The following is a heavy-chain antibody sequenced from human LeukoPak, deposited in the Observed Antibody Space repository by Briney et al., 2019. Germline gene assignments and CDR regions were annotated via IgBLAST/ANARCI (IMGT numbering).Heavy chain of an antibody. CDR1: GGSFSGYY. CDR2: INHSGST. CDR3: ARVSCSGVSCYHYYYYMDV. J-gene: IGHJ6*03. V-gene: IGHV4-34*01. D-gene: IGHD2-15*01. Sequence: KSSETLSLTCAVYGGSFSGYYWSWIRQPPGKGLEWIGEINHSGSTNYNPSLKSRVTISVDTSKNQFSLKLSSVTAADTAVYYCARVSCSGVSCYHYYYYMDVWGRGTTVTVSS.